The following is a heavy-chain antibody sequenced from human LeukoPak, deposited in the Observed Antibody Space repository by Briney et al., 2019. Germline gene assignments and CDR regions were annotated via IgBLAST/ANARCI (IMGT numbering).Heavy chain of an antibody. CDR2: FDPEDGET. J-gene: IGHJ6*03. CDR3: ATGSLSITIFGVVITRYMDV. Sequence: ASVKVSCKVSGYTLTELSMHWVRQAPGKGLEWMGGFDPEDGETIYAQKFQGRVTMTEDTSTDPAYMELSSLRSEDTAVYYCATGSLSITIFGVVITRYMDVWGKGTTVTVSS. CDR1: GYTLTELS. D-gene: IGHD3-3*01. V-gene: IGHV1-24*01.